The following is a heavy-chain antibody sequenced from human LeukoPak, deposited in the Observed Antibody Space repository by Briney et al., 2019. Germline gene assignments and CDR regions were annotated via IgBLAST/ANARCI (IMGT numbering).Heavy chain of an antibody. CDR1: GFTFSSYG. CDR2: IWYDGSNK. Sequence: PGRSLRLSCAASGFTFSSYGMHWVRQAPGKGLEWVAVIWYDGSNKYYADSVKGRFTISRDSSKNTLYLQMNSLRVEDTAVYYCAKDNKRYSYDYWGQGTLVTVSS. CDR3: AKDNKRYSYDY. D-gene: IGHD5-18*01. V-gene: IGHV3-33*06. J-gene: IGHJ4*02.